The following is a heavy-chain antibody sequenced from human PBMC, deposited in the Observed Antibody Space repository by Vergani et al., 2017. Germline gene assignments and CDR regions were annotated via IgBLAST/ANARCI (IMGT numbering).Heavy chain of an antibody. J-gene: IGHJ4*02. Sequence: QVQLVQSGAEVKKPGASVKVSCKASGYTFSSYAISWVRQAPGQGLEWMGGIIPIFGTANYAQKFQGRVTITADESTSTAYMELSSLRSEDTAVYYCARVSAYYGSGSYYNEVYYFDYWGQGTLVTVSS. CDR2: IIPIFGTA. CDR3: ARVSAYYGSGSYYNEVYYFDY. V-gene: IGHV1-69*01. CDR1: GYTFSSYA. D-gene: IGHD3-10*01.